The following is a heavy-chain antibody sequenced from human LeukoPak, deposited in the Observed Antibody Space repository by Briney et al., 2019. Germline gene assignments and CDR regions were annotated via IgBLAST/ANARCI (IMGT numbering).Heavy chain of an antibody. Sequence: ASVKVSCKASGYTFTSYDINWVRQATGQGLEWMGWMNPNSGNTGYAQKFQGRVTITRNTSISTAYMELSSLRSEDTAVYYCARGVIVVEPAARNYYYYYMDVWGKGTTVTVSS. J-gene: IGHJ6*03. V-gene: IGHV1-8*03. CDR3: ARGVIVVEPAARNYYYYYMDV. D-gene: IGHD2-2*01. CDR2: MNPNSGNT. CDR1: GYTFTSYD.